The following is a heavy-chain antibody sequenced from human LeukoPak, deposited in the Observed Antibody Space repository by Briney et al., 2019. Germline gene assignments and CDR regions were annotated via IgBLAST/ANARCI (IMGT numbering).Heavy chain of an antibody. CDR3: ARDRTYYYDSRIAFDI. D-gene: IGHD3-22*01. Sequence: SETLSLTCTVSGGSISSYYWSWIRQPPGKGLEWIGYIYYSGSTNYNPSLKSRVTISVDTSKNQFSLKLSSATAADTAVYYCARDRTYYYDSRIAFDIWGQGTMVTVSS. V-gene: IGHV4-59*01. CDR2: IYYSGST. CDR1: GGSISSYY. J-gene: IGHJ3*02.